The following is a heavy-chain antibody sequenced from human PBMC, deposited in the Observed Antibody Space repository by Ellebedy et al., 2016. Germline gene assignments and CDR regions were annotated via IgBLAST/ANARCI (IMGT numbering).Heavy chain of an antibody. CDR3: ARDGSSESFDY. CDR1: GFTFSTSW. J-gene: IGHJ4*02. V-gene: IGHV3-48*02. Sequence: GESLKISXVASGFTFSTSWMHWVRLAPGKGLEWVSFIGGDSSSKQYADSVKGRFTISRDNAKNSLYLQMNSLRDEDTAFYYCARDGSSESFDYWGQGTLVTVSS. CDR2: IGGDSSSK.